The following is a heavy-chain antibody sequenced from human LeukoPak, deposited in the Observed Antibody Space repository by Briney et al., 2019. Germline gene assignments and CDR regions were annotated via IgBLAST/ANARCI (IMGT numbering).Heavy chain of an antibody. CDR2: IRYDGSNK. CDR1: GFTFSNAW. CDR3: AKAGYSSSWFFDY. J-gene: IGHJ4*02. D-gene: IGHD6-13*01. Sequence: GGSLRLSCAASGFTFSNAWMSWVRQAPGKGLEWVAFIRYDGSNKYYADSVKGRFTISRDNSKNTLYLQMNSLRAEDTAVYYCAKAGYSSSWFFDYWGQGTLVTVSS. V-gene: IGHV3-30*02.